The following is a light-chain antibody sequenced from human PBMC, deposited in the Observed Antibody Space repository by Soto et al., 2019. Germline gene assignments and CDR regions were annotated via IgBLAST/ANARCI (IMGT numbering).Light chain of an antibody. Sequence: EMVLTQSPATLSLSPGERATLSCRASQSVSSYLAWYQQKPGQAPRLLIYDASNRATGIPARFSGSGSGTDFTLTISSLEPEDFAVYYCQQRSNPIPFGQGTRLEIK. CDR3: QQRSNPIP. CDR1: QSVSSY. V-gene: IGKV3-11*01. CDR2: DAS. J-gene: IGKJ5*01.